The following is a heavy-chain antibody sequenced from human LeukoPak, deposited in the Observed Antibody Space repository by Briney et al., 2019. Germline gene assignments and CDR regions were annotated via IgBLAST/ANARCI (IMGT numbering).Heavy chain of an antibody. J-gene: IGHJ4*02. D-gene: IGHD3-10*01. CDR1: GFTFSSYG. V-gene: IGHV3-30*02. CDR3: AKGAQYYGSGSERRGHYFDS. CDR2: LLSDGSNK. Sequence: PGGSLTLSCAASGFTFSSYGMHWVRHPPAQGLGVVALLLSDGSNKYYENSVKGGFTISRDNSKNTLYLQMSSLRAEYTAVYYCAKGAQYYGSGSERRGHYFDSWGQGTLVTVSS.